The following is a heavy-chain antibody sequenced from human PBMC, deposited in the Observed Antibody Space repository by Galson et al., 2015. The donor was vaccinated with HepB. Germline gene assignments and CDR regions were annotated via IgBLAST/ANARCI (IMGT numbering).Heavy chain of an antibody. CDR1: GYTFTGYH. Sequence: SVKVSCKASGYTFTGYHMNWVRQAPGQGLEWLGWIHPSSGGTNYAQKFQGRVTMTRDTSISTAYMELSGLISDDTGVYYCARDIIAAASFDYWGQGTLVTVSS. D-gene: IGHD6-6*01. J-gene: IGHJ4*02. V-gene: IGHV1-2*02. CDR3: ARDIIAAASFDY. CDR2: IHPSSGGT.